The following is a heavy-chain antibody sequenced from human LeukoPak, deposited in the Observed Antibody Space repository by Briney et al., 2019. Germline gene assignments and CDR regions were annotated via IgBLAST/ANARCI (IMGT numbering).Heavy chain of an antibody. Sequence: GESLKISCKGSGYRFTDYWIGWVRQMPGKGLEWMGIIFHGDSDTKYSPSFQGQVTISVDKSISTAYLQWSSLKASDGAVYYCARHGLAGCLGGRCFTSFHYYGMDVWGQGTTVTVSS. J-gene: IGHJ6*02. CDR3: ARHGLAGCLGGRCFTSFHYYGMDV. CDR1: GYRFTDYW. V-gene: IGHV5-51*01. CDR2: IFHGDSDT. D-gene: IGHD2-15*01.